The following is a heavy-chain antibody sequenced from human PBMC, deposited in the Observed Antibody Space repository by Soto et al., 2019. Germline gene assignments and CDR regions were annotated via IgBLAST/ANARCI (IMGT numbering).Heavy chain of an antibody. CDR2: IKQDGSDQ. Sequence: EVQLVESGGGLVQPGGSLRLSCAASGFTFSSHWMSWVRQAPGKRLEWVANIKQDGSDQYYVDSVKCRFTISRDNAKNSLYLQTNSLIAEDPAVYYCVSGGGDMVVWGQGTTVIVSS. J-gene: IGHJ6*02. CDR1: GFTFSSHW. D-gene: IGHD2-21*02. V-gene: IGHV3-7*05. CDR3: VSGGGDMVV.